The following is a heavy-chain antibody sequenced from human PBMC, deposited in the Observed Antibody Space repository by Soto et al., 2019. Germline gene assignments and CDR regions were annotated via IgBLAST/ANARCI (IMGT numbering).Heavy chain of an antibody. V-gene: IGHV1-69*13. Sequence: SVKVSCKASGGTFSSYAISWVRRAPGQGLEWMGGIIPIFGTANYAQKFQGRVTITADESTSTAYMELSSLRSEDTAVYYCARGRPTYYDFWSGPYDAFDIWGQGTMVTVSS. CDR3: ARGRPTYYDFWSGPYDAFDI. J-gene: IGHJ3*02. CDR1: GGTFSSYA. CDR2: IIPIFGTA. D-gene: IGHD3-3*01.